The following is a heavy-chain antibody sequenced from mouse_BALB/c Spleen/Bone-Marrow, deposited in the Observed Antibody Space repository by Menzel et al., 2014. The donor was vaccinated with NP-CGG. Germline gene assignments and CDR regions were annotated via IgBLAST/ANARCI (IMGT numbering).Heavy chain of an antibody. V-gene: IGHV4-1*02. Sequence: EVKEVEFGGGLVQLGGSLKLSCAASGFDFSRYWMSWVRQAPGKGLEWIGEINPDSSTLNYTPSLKDKFIISRDNAKNTLHRQKGKERSEDAALGYSTRHQYCGYSGYWGQGTLVTGST. CDR1: GFDFSRYW. D-gene: IGHD1-2*01. CDR2: INPDSSTL. CDR3: TRHQYCGYSGY. J-gene: IGHJ3*02.